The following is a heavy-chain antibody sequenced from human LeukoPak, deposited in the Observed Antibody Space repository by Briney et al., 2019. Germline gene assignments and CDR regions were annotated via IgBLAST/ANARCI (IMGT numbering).Heavy chain of an antibody. CDR3: AKGGLELEGWFDS. CDR1: GYTFTGYF. J-gene: IGHJ5*01. Sequence: ASVKVSCKASGYTFTGYFLHWVRQAPGQGPEWLGCINPNTDVTAYAQKFQGRVTMTRDTSINTAYMELNSLRFDDTAVYYCAKGGLELEGWFDSWGQGTLVTVSS. CDR2: INPNTDVT. V-gene: IGHV1-2*02. D-gene: IGHD1-7*01.